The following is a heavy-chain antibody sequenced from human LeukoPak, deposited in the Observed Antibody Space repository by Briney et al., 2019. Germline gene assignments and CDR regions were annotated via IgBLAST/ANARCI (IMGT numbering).Heavy chain of an antibody. CDR2: MNPNNGDT. CDR1: AYTFTGYY. V-gene: IGHV1-2*02. Sequence: ASVKVSCKASAYTFTGYYVHWVRQAPGQGLEWMGWMNPNNGDTNYAQRFQGRVTMTRDTSISTLYMELNRLTSDDTAVYFCARDENWGPDYWGQGTLVTVSS. CDR3: ARDENWGPDY. D-gene: IGHD7-27*01. J-gene: IGHJ4*02.